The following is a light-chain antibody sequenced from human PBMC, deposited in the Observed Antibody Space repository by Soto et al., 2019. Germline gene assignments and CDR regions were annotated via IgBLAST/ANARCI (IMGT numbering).Light chain of an antibody. J-gene: IGKJ4*01. CDR3: QQFSSYPLT. V-gene: IGKV3-20*01. CDR2: DAS. Sequence: EFVLTQSPGTLSLSPGERATLSCMASQTVRNTYLAWYQQKPGQAPRLLIYDASSRPTGIPDRFSGGGSGTEFPRTISRLEPEDFAVYYCQQFSSYPLTFGGGTKVEIK. CDR1: QTVRNTY.